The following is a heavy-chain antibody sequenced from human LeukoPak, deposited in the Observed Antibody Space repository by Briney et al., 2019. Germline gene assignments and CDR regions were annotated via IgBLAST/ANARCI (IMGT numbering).Heavy chain of an antibody. D-gene: IGHD2-2*01. J-gene: IGHJ3*02. CDR3: ATDPRLRESRRKSEAFDI. V-gene: IGHV1-24*01. Sequence: ASVKVSCKVSGYTLTELSMHWVRQAPGKGLEWMGGFDPEDGETIYAQKFQGRVTMTEDTSTDTAYMELSSLRSEDTAVYYCATDPRLRESRRKSEAFDIWGQGTMVTVSS. CDR2: FDPEDGET. CDR1: GYTLTELS.